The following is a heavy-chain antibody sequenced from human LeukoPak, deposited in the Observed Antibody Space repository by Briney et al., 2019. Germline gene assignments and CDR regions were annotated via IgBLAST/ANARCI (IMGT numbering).Heavy chain of an antibody. V-gene: IGHV3-15*01. J-gene: IGHJ4*02. D-gene: IGHD6-19*01. Sequence: GGSLRLSCAASGFTFSNAWMSWVRQAPGKGLKWVGRIKSKTDGGTTDYAAPVKGRFTISRDDSKNTLYLQMNSLKTEDTAVYYCTTVGQWLGYYFDYWGQGTLVTVSS. CDR1: GFTFSNAW. CDR3: TTVGQWLGYYFDY. CDR2: IKSKTDGGTT.